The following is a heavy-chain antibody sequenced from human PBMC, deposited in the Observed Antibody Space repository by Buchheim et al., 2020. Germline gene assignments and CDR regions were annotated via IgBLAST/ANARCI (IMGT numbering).Heavy chain of an antibody. CDR1: GFPFNEHW. CDR2: INQDGSDK. V-gene: IGHV3-7*01. D-gene: IGHD3-10*01. J-gene: IGHJ4*02. Sequence: EVQLVESGGGLVQPGGSLRLSCAASGFPFNEHWMSWVRQAPGKGLEWVANINQDGSDKQCVDSVKGRFTISRDNAKNLLYLQMNRLRAEDTAVYYCARDGAAAGLYFDYWGQGTL. CDR3: ARDGAAAGLYFDY.